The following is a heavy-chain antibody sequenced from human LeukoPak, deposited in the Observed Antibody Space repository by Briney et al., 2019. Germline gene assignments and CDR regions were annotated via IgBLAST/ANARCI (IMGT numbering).Heavy chain of an antibody. J-gene: IGHJ4*02. CDR3: ARGGLFKYFFDY. CDR1: GFTFSSHW. D-gene: IGHD2-15*01. V-gene: IGHV3-74*01. CDR2: INTDESKI. Sequence: GGSLRLSCAASGFTFSSHWMHWVRHTPGKGLVWVSRINTDESKINHADSVKGRFTISRDNAKNMLYLQMNSLRAEDTAVYYCARGGLFKYFFDYWGQGTPVTVSS.